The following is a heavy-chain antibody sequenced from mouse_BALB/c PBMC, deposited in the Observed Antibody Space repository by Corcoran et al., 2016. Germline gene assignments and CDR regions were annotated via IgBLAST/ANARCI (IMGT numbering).Heavy chain of an antibody. J-gene: IGHJ4*01. CDR3: AREPYAMDY. V-gene: IGHV9-1*02. D-gene: IGHD6-1*01. Sequence: QIQLVQSGPELKKPGETVKLSCKASGYTFTNYGMNWVKQAPGKGLKWMGWINTYTGEPTYADDFKGRFAFSLETSANNAYLQINNLKNEDMATYFCAREPYAMDYWGQGTSVTVSS. CDR2: INTYTGEP. CDR1: GYTFTNYG.